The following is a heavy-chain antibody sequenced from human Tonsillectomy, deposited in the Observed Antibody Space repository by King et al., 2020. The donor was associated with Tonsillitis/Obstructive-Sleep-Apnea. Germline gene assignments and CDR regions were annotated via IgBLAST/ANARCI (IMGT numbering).Heavy chain of an antibody. Sequence: VQLVQSGGGLVQPGRSLRLSCTASGFTFGDYAMSWVRQAPGKGLEWVGFIRSKAYGGTTEYAASVKGRFTISRDDSKSIAYLQMNSLKTEDTAVYYCTSVHLTYYDFWSGCFDYWGQGTLVTVSS. CDR3: TSVHLTYYDFWSGCFDY. CDR1: GFTFGDYA. J-gene: IGHJ4*02. V-gene: IGHV3-49*04. CDR2: IRSKAYGGTT. D-gene: IGHD3-3*01.